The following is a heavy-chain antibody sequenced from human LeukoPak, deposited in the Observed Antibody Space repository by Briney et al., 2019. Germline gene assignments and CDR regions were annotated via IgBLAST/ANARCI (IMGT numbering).Heavy chain of an antibody. D-gene: IGHD5-24*01. CDR1: GFTFDSYA. CDR2: ISGSGLDT. J-gene: IGHJ4*02. Sequence: GGSLRLSCAASGFTFDSYAVSWVRQAPGKGLEWVSAISGSGLDTYYADSVKGRFTVSRDNSKNTVYLQMNSLRAEDTAIYYCARERERSTLNWGQGTLVTVSS. V-gene: IGHV3-23*01. CDR3: ARERERSTLN.